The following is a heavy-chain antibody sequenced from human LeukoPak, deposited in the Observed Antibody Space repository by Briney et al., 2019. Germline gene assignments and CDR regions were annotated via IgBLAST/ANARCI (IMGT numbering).Heavy chain of an antibody. Sequence: ASVKVSCKASGYTFTGYYMHWVRQAPGQGLEWMGIINPSGGSTSYAQKFQGRVTMTRDMSTSTVYMELSSLRSEDTAVYFCARAAPAAGSHYLFDSWGQGTLVTVSS. CDR1: GYTFTGYY. CDR2: INPSGGST. CDR3: ARAAPAAGSHYLFDS. D-gene: IGHD6-13*01. J-gene: IGHJ4*02. V-gene: IGHV1-46*01.